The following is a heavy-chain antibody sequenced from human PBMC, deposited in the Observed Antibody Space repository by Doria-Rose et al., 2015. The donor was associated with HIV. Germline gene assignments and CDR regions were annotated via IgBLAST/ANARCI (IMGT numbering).Heavy chain of an antibody. Sequence: PGLVKPSQTLSLTCSVSGGSISGGGYYWSWIRQHPGKGLEWIGYIYYNGSPYYNPSLKSRVTLSVDTSKNQFSLKLSSVTAADTAVYYCARCGTAATGYYFDYWGQGTLVTVSS. CDR3: ARCGTAATGYYFDY. CDR1: GGSISGGGYY. CDR2: IYYNGSP. J-gene: IGHJ4*02. D-gene: IGHD6-13*01. V-gene: IGHV4-31*03.